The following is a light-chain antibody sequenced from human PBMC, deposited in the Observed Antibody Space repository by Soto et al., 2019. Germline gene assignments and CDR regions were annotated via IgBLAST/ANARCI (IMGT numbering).Light chain of an antibody. J-gene: IGKJ5*01. CDR1: QSVGRNY. CDR2: ATS. CDR3: QHYGTSIA. V-gene: IGKV3-20*01. Sequence: EIVLTQSPGTLSLSPGEGATLSCRASQSVGRNYLAWDHQKAGQAPRLLIYATSNRATGIPYRFSVSVSGTGFTLTISRLEPEDFAVYYCQHYGTSIAFGRGTRLEIK.